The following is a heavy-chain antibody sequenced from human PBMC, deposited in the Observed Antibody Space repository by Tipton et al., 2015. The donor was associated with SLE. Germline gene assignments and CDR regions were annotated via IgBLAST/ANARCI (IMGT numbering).Heavy chain of an antibody. V-gene: IGHV1-18*01. J-gene: IGHJ6*03. Sequence: QSGPEVKKPGASVKVSCKASGYTFTSYGITWVRQAPGQGLEWMGWISTYNGNTKYAQNLQDRVTMTTDTSTSTAYVEVRGLRSDDTAVYFCARGGGFPYSMDVWGKGTTVTVSS. CDR1: GYTFTSYG. CDR3: ARGGGFPYSMDV. CDR2: ISTYNGNT. D-gene: IGHD5-12*01.